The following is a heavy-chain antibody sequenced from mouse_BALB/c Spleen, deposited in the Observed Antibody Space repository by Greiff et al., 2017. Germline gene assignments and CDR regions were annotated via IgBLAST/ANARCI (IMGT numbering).Heavy chain of an antibody. V-gene: IGHV3-6*02. CDR1: GYSITSGYY. CDR3: ADITTATGWYFDY. Sequence: DVKLVESGPGLVKPSQSLSLTCSVTGYSITSGYYWYWIRQFPGNKLEWMGYISYDGSNNYNPSLKNRISITRDTSKNQFFLKLNSVTTEDTATYYCADITTATGWYFDYGGQGTTLTVSA. CDR2: ISYDGSN. J-gene: IGHJ2*01. D-gene: IGHD1-2*01.